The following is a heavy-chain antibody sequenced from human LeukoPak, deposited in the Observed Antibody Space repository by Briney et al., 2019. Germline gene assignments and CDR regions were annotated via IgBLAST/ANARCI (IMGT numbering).Heavy chain of an antibody. CDR1: GFTFSSYS. CDR3: ARGPRYSHSDAFDI. V-gene: IGHV3-48*01. J-gene: IGHJ3*02. D-gene: IGHD1-1*01. Sequence: PGGSLRLSCAASGFTFSSYSMNWVRQAPGKGLEWVSYISSSSSTIYYADSVKGRFTISRDNAKNSLYLQMNSLRAEDTAVYYCARGPRYSHSDAFDIWGQGTMVTVSS. CDR2: ISSSSSTI.